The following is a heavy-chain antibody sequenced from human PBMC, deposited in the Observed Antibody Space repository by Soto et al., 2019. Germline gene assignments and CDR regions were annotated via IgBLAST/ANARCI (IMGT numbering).Heavy chain of an antibody. V-gene: IGHV4-59*01. J-gene: IGHJ5*02. D-gene: IGHD6-13*01. Sequence: QGHLQESGPGLGKPSETLSLICTVPGGSISTYYCCGIRLAPGKVLEWIGYIYYSGSTNYNPSLKSRGHISVDTAKNQRALRLGSVTAADTAVYYSAMVVTAGTVNWSDPRGQGSLVPVSS. CDR3: AMVVTAGTVNWSDP. CDR1: GGSISTYY. CDR2: IYYSGST.